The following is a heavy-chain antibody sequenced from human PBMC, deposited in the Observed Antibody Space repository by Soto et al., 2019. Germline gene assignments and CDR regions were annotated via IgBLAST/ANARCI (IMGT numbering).Heavy chain of an antibody. V-gene: IGHV3-53*04. CDR2: IYSGGST. CDR1: GFTVSSNY. J-gene: IGHJ4*02. D-gene: IGHD3-10*01. CDR3: AREINYYGSGSYYSHY. Sequence: EVQLVESGGGLVQPGGSLRLSCAASGFTVSSNYMSWVRQAPGKGLEWVSVIYSGGSTYYADSVKGRFTISRHNSKNTLYLQMNSLRDEDTAVYYCAREINYYGSGSYYSHYWGQGTLVTVSS.